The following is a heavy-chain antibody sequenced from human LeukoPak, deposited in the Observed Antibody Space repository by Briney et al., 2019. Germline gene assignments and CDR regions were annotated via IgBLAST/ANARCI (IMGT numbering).Heavy chain of an antibody. J-gene: IGHJ6*04. D-gene: IGHD1-7*01. CDR2: IYYSGST. Sequence: SEILSLTCTVSGGSISSYYWSWIRQPPGKGLEWIGYIYYSGSTNYNPSLKSRVTISVDTSKNQFSLKLSSVTAADTAVYYCAREKELGGMDVWGKGTTVTVSS. CDR1: GGSISSYY. CDR3: AREKELGGMDV. V-gene: IGHV4-59*01.